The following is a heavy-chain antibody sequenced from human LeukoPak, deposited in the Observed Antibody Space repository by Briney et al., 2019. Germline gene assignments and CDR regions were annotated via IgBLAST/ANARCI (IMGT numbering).Heavy chain of an antibody. CDR2: IYYSGSP. Sequence: SETLSLTCTVSGGSISGFYWIWIRQPPGKALEWIGYIYYSGSPNYNPSLKSRAALSVDTSKNQFSLKLSSVTAADTALYYCARVSNAFSGNGAFDIWGQGTMVTVSS. CDR3: ARVSNAFSGNGAFDI. D-gene: IGHD4-23*01. J-gene: IGHJ3*02. CDR1: GGSISGFY. V-gene: IGHV4-59*01.